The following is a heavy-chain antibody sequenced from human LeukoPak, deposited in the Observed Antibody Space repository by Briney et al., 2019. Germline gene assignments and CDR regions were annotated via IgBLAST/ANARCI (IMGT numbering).Heavy chain of an antibody. D-gene: IGHD5-24*01. V-gene: IGHV3-48*04. CDR2: ISSSSSTI. CDR3: ARAPTKGTTAIFDY. Sequence: PGGSLRLSCAASGFTFSTYAINWVRQAPGKGLEWVSYISSSSSTIYYADSVQGRFTISRDNAKNSLYLQMNSLRAEDTAVYYCARAPTKGTTAIFDYWGQGTLVTVSS. CDR1: GFTFSTYA. J-gene: IGHJ4*02.